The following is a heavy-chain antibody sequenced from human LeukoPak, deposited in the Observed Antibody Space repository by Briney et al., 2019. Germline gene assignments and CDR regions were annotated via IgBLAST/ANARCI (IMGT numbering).Heavy chain of an antibody. Sequence: GGSLRLSCAASGFTFSTYAMSWVRRAPGKGLEWVSAIRSSGGDSTYYADSVKGRFIISRDNSENTLYLQMNSLRAEDTAACYCAKAPGHDFWSGYVHFDYWGQGTLVTVSS. D-gene: IGHD3-3*01. CDR3: AKAPGHDFWSGYVHFDY. CDR1: GFTFSTYA. CDR2: IRSSGGDST. V-gene: IGHV3-23*01. J-gene: IGHJ4*02.